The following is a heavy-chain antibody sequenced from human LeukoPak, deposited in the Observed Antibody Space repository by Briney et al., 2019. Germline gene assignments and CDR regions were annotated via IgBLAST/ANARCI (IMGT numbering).Heavy chain of an antibody. CDR1: GFTFSKNW. Sequence: HTGGSLRLSCVASGFTFSKNWMHWVRQAPGKGLVWVSRIQGDGSNTNYADSVKGRFTISRDNSKNTLYLQMNSLRAEDTAVYYCAKSGTMVLGWGQGTLVTVSS. D-gene: IGHD3-10*01. J-gene: IGHJ4*02. CDR2: IQGDGSNT. CDR3: AKSGTMVLG. V-gene: IGHV3-74*01.